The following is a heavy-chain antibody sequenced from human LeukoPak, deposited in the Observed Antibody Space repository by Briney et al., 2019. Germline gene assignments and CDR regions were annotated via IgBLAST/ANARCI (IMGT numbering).Heavy chain of an antibody. J-gene: IGHJ4*02. V-gene: IGHV3-23*01. D-gene: IGHD5-12*01. CDR2: ISGSGGST. CDR3: AKNDGYSGYSDY. CDR1: GFTFSSYA. Sequence: PGGSLRLFCAAYGFTFSSYAMSWVRQAPGKELEWVTAISGSGGSTYYADSVKGRFTISRDNSKNTLYLQMNSLRAEDTAVYYCAKNDGYSGYSDYWGQGTLVTVSS.